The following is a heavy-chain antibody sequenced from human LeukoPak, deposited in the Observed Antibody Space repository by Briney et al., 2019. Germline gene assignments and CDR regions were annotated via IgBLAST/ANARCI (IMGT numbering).Heavy chain of an antibody. CDR2: IYYSGST. Sequence: PSETLSLTCTVSGGSVSSGSYYWSWIRQPPGKGLEWIGYIYYSGSTNYNPSLKSRVTISVDTSKNQFSLKLTSVTAADTAVYYCARGHSSGRIIDYWRQGTLVTVSS. CDR1: GGSVSSGSYY. J-gene: IGHJ4*02. CDR3: ARGHSSGRIIDY. V-gene: IGHV4-61*01. D-gene: IGHD3-22*01.